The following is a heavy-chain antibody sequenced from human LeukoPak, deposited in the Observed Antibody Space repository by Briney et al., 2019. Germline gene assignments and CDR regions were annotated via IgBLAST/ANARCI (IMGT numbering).Heavy chain of an antibody. D-gene: IGHD3-22*01. J-gene: IGHJ4*02. Sequence: PGGSLRLSCAASGFTFTNYWMSWVRQAPGKGLEWVSFIYSGGSTYYTDSVKGRFTISRDNSKNTLYLQMNSLRAEDTAVYYCARRAGDYSHPYDYWGQGILVTVSS. CDR1: GFTFTNYW. V-gene: IGHV3-53*01. CDR2: IYSGGST. CDR3: ARRAGDYSHPYDY.